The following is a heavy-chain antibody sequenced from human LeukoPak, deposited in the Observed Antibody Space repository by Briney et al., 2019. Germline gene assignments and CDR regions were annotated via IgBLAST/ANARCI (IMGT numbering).Heavy chain of an antibody. D-gene: IGHD6-6*01. J-gene: IGHJ4*02. CDR2: IYDSGST. CDR1: GGSISSYY. Sequence: TSETLSLTCTVSGGSISSYYWSWIRQPPGKGLEWIGYIYDSGSTNYNPSLKSRVTISVDTSKNQFSLKVSSVTAADTAVYYCARDVGLSYSSSSLVFDYWGQGTLVTVSS. CDR3: ARDVGLSYSSSSLVFDY. V-gene: IGHV4-59*01.